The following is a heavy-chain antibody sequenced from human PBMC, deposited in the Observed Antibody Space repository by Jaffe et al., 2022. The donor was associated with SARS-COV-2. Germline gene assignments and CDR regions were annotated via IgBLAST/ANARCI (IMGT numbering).Heavy chain of an antibody. CDR1: GFTFSNYG. CDR2: ISYDGNNK. V-gene: IGHV3-30*18. Sequence: QVQLVESGGGVVQPGRSLRLSCAASGFTFSNYGMHWVRQAPGKGLEWVACISYDGNNKYYADSVKGRFTISRDNSKNTLYLQMNSLRAEDTAVYYCAKDGFGTVTTLPHLDYWGQGTLVTVSS. CDR3: AKDGFGTVTTLPHLDY. D-gene: IGHD4-17*01. J-gene: IGHJ4*02.